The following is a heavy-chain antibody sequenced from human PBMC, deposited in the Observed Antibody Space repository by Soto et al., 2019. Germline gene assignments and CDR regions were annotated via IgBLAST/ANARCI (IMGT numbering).Heavy chain of an antibody. D-gene: IGHD2-2*01. V-gene: IGHV1-46*01. Sequence: QVQLVQSGAEVKKPGASVKVSCKASGYTFTSYYMHWVRQAPGQGLEWMGIINPSGGSTSYAQKFQSRVTMTRDTCTRSVYMELSSLRSEDTAVYYCARYCSSTSCYFSGLGFDYWGQGTLVTVSS. CDR3: ARYCSSTSCYFSGLGFDY. CDR1: GYTFTSYY. CDR2: INPSGGST. J-gene: IGHJ4*02.